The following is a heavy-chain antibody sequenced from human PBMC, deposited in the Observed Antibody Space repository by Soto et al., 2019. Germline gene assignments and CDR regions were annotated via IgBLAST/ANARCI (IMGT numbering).Heavy chain of an antibody. CDR1: GGTFSSYT. CDR2: IIPILGIA. Sequence: QVQLVQSGAEVQKPGSSVKVSCKASGGTFSSYTISWVRQAPGQGLEWMGRIIPILGIANYAQKFQGRVTITADKSTSTAYMEVSSLRSEDTAVYYCARDERVVRQLDAFDIWGQGTMVTVSS. CDR3: ARDERVVRQLDAFDI. J-gene: IGHJ3*02. V-gene: IGHV1-69*08. D-gene: IGHD3-22*01.